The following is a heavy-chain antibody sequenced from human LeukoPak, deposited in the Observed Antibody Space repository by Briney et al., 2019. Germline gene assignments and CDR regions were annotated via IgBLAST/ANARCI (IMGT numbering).Heavy chain of an antibody. CDR2: IYYGGST. Sequence: SETLSLTCTVSGGAISSYYWSWIRQPPGKGLEWIGYIYYGGSTDYNPSLKSRVTISVDTSKNQFSLKLSSVTAADTAVYYCASQTYSGSYYSTVIDYWGQGTLVTVSS. CDR3: ASQTYSGSYYSTVIDY. V-gene: IGHV4-59*01. CDR1: GGAISSYY. J-gene: IGHJ4*02. D-gene: IGHD1-26*01.